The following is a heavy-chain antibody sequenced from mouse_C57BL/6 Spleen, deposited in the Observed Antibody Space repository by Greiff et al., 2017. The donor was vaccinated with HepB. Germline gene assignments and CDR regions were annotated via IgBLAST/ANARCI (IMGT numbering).Heavy chain of an antibody. CDR1: GYAFSSSW. CDR3: AREETAQVY. V-gene: IGHV1-82*01. CDR2: IYPGDGDT. J-gene: IGHJ2*01. D-gene: IGHD3-2*02. Sequence: QVQLKESGPELVKPGASVKISCKASGYAFSSSWMNWVKQRPGKGLEWIGRIYPGDGDTNYNGKFKGKATLTTAKSSSTAYMQLSSLTSEDSAVYYCAREETAQVYWGQGTTLTVSS.